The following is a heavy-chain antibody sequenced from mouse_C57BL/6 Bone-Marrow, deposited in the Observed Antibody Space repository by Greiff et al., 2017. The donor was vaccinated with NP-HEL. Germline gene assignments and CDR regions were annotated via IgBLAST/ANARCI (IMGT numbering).Heavy chain of an antibody. V-gene: IGHV1-82*01. CDR3: ARSHGNFYAMDY. J-gene: IGHJ4*01. Sequence: QVQLQQSGPELVKPGASVKISCKASGYAFSSSWMNWVKQRPGKGLEWIGRIYPGDGDTNYNGKFKGKATLTADKSSSTAYMQLSSLTSEDSAVYFGARSHGNFYAMDYWGQGTSVTVSS. CDR2: IYPGDGDT. CDR1: GYAFSSSW. D-gene: IGHD2-1*01.